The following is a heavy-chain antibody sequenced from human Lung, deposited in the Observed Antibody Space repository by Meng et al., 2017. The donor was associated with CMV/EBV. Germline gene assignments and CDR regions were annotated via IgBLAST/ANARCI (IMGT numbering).Heavy chain of an antibody. D-gene: IGHD2-8*01. V-gene: IGHV3-30*02. J-gene: IGHJ4*02. CDR1: GFTFSSSA. CDR3: AKDLYYSFDY. CDR2: IAHDGSAK. Sequence: VEAGGGVVQPGGSLRLSCAASGFTFSSSAMHWVRQPPGKGLEWVSFIAHDGSAKTYTDSVKGRFTISRDDSENTVYLEMNSLRVEDTAVYYCAKDLYYSFDYWGQGTLVTVSS.